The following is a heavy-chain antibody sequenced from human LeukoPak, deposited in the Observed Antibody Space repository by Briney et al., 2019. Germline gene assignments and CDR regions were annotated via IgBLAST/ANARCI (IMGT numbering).Heavy chain of an antibody. J-gene: IGHJ4*02. D-gene: IGHD2-8*02. CDR3: ARVTGGVDY. CDR2: VSDSGST. V-gene: IGHV4-59*12. CDR1: GGSMSSYY. Sequence: PSETLSLTCTVSGGSMSSYYWSWIRQPPGKGLEWIGYVSDSGSTNSNPSLKSRVTISLDTSKNQFSLKLSAVTAADTAVYYCARVTGGVDYWGQGTLVTVSS.